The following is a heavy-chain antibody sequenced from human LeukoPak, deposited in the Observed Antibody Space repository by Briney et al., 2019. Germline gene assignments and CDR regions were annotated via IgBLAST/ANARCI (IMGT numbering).Heavy chain of an antibody. Sequence: SETLSLTCSVSGYSISSGYYWGWIRQPPGKGLEWIGTMYHSGSTYYTPSLQSRVTISIDTSTNEVSLRLTSVTATDTAVYFCARAPRQSSWYDSWGQGTLVTVSS. D-gene: IGHD6-13*01. J-gene: IGHJ5*01. CDR3: ARAPRQSSWYDS. V-gene: IGHV4-38-2*02. CDR2: MYHSGST. CDR1: GYSISSGYY.